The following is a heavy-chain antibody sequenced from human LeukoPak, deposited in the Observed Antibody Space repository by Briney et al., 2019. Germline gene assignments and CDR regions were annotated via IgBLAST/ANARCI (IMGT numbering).Heavy chain of an antibody. CDR2: ISSSSSYI. Sequence: GGSLRLSCAASGFTFTNYAMNWVRQAPGKGLEWVSSISSSSSYIYYADSVKGRFTISRDNAKNSLYLQMNSLRAEDTAVYYCASYSEGSYYVRYWGQGTLVTVSS. J-gene: IGHJ4*02. CDR3: ASYSEGSYYVRY. V-gene: IGHV3-21*01. D-gene: IGHD3-10*01. CDR1: GFTFTNYA.